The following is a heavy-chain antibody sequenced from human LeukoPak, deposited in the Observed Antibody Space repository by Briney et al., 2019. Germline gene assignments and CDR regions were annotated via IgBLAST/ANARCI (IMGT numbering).Heavy chain of an antibody. Sequence: PGGSLRLSCATSGFTFSSYAMSWVRQAPGEGLEWVSAISGSGTSTYYADSVKGRFTISRDNSKNTLYLQMNSLRAEDTAVYYCAKADDLYYYYMDVWGKGTTVTVSS. CDR3: AKADDLYYYYMDV. D-gene: IGHD3-3*01. J-gene: IGHJ6*03. CDR2: ISGSGTST. CDR1: GFTFSSYA. V-gene: IGHV3-23*01.